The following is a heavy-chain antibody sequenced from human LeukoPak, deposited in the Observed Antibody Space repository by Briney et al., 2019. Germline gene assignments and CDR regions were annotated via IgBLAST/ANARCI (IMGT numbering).Heavy chain of an antibody. D-gene: IGHD3-3*01. Sequence: ASVKVSCKASGYTFTGYYMHWVRQAPGQGLEWMGWINPNSGGTNYAQKFQGRVTMTRDTSTSTAYMELSRLRSDDTAVYYCASTPYYDFWSGSLYYFDYWGQGTLVTVSS. J-gene: IGHJ4*02. V-gene: IGHV1-2*02. CDR1: GYTFTGYY. CDR2: INPNSGGT. CDR3: ASTPYYDFWSGSLYYFDY.